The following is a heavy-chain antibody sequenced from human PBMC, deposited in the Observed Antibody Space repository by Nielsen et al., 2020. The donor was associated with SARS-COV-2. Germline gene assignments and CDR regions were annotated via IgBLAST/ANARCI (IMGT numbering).Heavy chain of an antibody. CDR3: AKDILPVPAGFDY. CDR2: ISWNSGSI. Sequence: GGSLRLSCAASGFTFSSLWMSWVRQAPGKGLEWVSGISWNSGSIGYADSVKGRFTISRDNAKNSLYLQMNSLRAEDTALYYCAKDILPVPAGFDYWGQGTLVTVSS. V-gene: IGHV3-9*01. J-gene: IGHJ4*02. D-gene: IGHD2-2*01. CDR1: GFTFSSLW.